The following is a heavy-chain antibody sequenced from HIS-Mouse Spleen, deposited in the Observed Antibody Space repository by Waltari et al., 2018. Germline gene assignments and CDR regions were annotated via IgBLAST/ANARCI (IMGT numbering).Heavy chain of an antibody. D-gene: IGHD1-26*01. Sequence: QVQLVESGGGVVQPGRSLRLSCAASGFTFSSYGMPWVRQAPGKGLGWVEVISYDGSNKYYADSVKGRFTISRDNSKNTLYLQMNSLRAEDTAVYYCAKDRGSPLYFDYWGQGTLVTVSS. V-gene: IGHV3-30*18. CDR3: AKDRGSPLYFDY. CDR2: ISYDGSNK. J-gene: IGHJ4*02. CDR1: GFTFSSYG.